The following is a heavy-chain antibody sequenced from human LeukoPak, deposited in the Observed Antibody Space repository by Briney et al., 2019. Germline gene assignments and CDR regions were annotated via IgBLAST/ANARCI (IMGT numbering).Heavy chain of an antibody. CDR3: ARDWAPGSSPLDP. Sequence: ASVKVSCKASGYTFTSYAMHWVRQAPGQRLEWMGWTSRGNDDTKYSQKFQGGVTITKDTSASTVYMELSSLRSEDTAVYYCARDWAPGSSPLDPWGQGTLVTVSS. CDR2: TSRGNDDT. J-gene: IGHJ5*02. D-gene: IGHD3-10*01. V-gene: IGHV1-3*01. CDR1: GYTFTSYA.